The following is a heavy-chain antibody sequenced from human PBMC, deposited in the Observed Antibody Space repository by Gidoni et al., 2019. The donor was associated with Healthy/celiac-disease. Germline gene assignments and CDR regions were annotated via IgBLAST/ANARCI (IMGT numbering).Heavy chain of an antibody. J-gene: IGHJ5*02. CDR2: INSDGSST. D-gene: IGHD3-10*01. V-gene: IGHV3-74*01. Sequence: EVQLVESGGGLVQPGGSLRLSCAASGFTFSSYWMHLVRQAPGKGLVWVARINSDGSSTSYADSVKGRFTISRDNAKNTLYLQMNSLRAEDTAVYYCARAERGSGSYYNWFDPWGQGTLVTVSS. CDR3: ARAERGSGSYYNWFDP. CDR1: GFTFSSYW.